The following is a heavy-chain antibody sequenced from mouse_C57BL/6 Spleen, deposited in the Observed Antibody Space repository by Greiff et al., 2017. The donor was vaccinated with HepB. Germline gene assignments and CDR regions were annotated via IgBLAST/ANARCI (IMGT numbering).Heavy chain of an antibody. J-gene: IGHJ3*01. V-gene: IGHV7-3*01. Sequence: EVNVVESGGGLVQPGGSLSLSCAASGFTFTDYYMSWVRQPPGKALEWLGFIRNKANGYTTEYSASVKGRFTISRDNSQSILYLQMNALRAEDSATYYCARSSYYDDDLFAYWGQGTLVTVSA. CDR1: GFTFTDYY. D-gene: IGHD2-4*01. CDR2: IRNKANGYTT. CDR3: ARSSYYDDDLFAY.